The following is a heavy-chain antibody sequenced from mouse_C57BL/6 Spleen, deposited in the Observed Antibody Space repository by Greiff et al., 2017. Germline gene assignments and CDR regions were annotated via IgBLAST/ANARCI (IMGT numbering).Heavy chain of an antibody. CDR3: ASLYDDYDGFAY. J-gene: IGHJ3*01. CDR1: GYTFTSYW. D-gene: IGHD2-4*01. CDR2: IHPNSGST. V-gene: IGHV1-64*01. Sequence: VQLQQPGAELVKPGASVKLSCKASGYTFTSYWMHWVKQRPGQGLEWIGMIHPNSGSTNYNEKFKSKATLTVDKSSSTAYMQLSSLTSEDSAVYYCASLYDDYDGFAYWGQGTLVTVSA.